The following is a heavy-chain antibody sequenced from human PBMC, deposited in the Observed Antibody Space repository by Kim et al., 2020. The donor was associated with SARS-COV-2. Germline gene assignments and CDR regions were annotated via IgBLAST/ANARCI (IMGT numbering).Heavy chain of an antibody. CDR3: AKSLFGGCDY. J-gene: IGHJ4*02. CDR2: ISGNGRTI. CDR1: GFTFSTYA. D-gene: IGHD3-10*02. Sequence: GGSLRLSCAASGFTFSTYAMSWVRQAPGKGLECVSAISGNGRTISYADSVRGRFTISRDNSKNTLYLQMNSLRAEDTAIYYCAKSLFGGCDYWGQGTLVT. V-gene: IGHV3-23*01.